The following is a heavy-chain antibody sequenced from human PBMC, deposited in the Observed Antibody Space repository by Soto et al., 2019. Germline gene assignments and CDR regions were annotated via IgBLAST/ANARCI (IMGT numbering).Heavy chain of an antibody. CDR2: IDPSDSYV. Sequence: PGESLKISCQASGYSFTAYWITWVRQMPGKGLGWMATIDPSDSYVDYSPSFRGHVTFSVDRSITTVYLQWNSLKASDNAMYFCTRRASSSFYHFDFWGQGXLVTVYS. J-gene: IGHJ4*02. D-gene: IGHD2-2*01. CDR3: TRRASSSFYHFDF. V-gene: IGHV5-10-1*01. CDR1: GYSFTAYW.